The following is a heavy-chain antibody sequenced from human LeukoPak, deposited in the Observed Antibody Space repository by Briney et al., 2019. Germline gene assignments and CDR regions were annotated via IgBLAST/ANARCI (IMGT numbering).Heavy chain of an antibody. CDR2: ISSSSSYI. V-gene: IGHV3-21*01. J-gene: IGHJ4*02. D-gene: IGHD5-12*01. CDR3: ARGARGYSGYDTDFDY. Sequence: PGGSLRLSCAASGFTFSSYSMNWVRQAPGKGLEWVSSISSSSSYIYYGDSVKGRFTISRDNAKNSLYLQMNSLRAEDTAVYYCARGARGYSGYDTDFDYWGQGTLVTVSS. CDR1: GFTFSSYS.